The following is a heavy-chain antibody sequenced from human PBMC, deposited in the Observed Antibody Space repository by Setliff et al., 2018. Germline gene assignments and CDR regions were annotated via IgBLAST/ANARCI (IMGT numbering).Heavy chain of an antibody. CDR1: GESFSNNY. Sequence: SETLSLTCSVYGESFSNNYWSWIRQTPGKGLEWIGESNHGGSTSYHPSLQSRVAISVDTSKNYFSLDVNSVTAADTAVYYCVRESRSTWYRRDYWGQGSPVTVSS. CDR2: SNHGGST. CDR3: VRESRSTWYRRDY. D-gene: IGHD6-13*01. J-gene: IGHJ4*02. V-gene: IGHV4-34*01.